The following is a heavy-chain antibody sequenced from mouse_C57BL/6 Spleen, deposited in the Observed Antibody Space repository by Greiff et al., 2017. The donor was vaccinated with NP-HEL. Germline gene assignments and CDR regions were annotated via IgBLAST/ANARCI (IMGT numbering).Heavy chain of an antibody. Sequence: QVQLKESGAELARPGASVKLSCKASGYTFTSYGISWVKQRTGQGLEWIGGIYPRSGNTYYNEKFKGKATLTADKSSSTAYMELRSLTSEDSAVYFCARHDYFDYWGQGTTLTVSS. J-gene: IGHJ2*01. CDR1: GYTFTSYG. CDR3: ARHDYFDY. V-gene: IGHV1-81*01. D-gene: IGHD2-3*01. CDR2: IYPRSGNT.